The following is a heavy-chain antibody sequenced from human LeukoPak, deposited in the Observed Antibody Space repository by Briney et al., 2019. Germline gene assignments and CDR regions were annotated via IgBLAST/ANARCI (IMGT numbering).Heavy chain of an antibody. Sequence: PGGSLRLSCAASGFTFSNAWMSWVRQAPGKGLEWVGRIKSKTDGGTTDYAAPVKGRFTISRDDSKNTLYLQMNSLRAEDTAVYYCAKDRQVAHRSVEYYFDYWGQGTLVTVSS. CDR2: IKSKTDGGTT. V-gene: IGHV3-15*01. CDR3: AKDRQVAHRSVEYYFDY. J-gene: IGHJ4*02. CDR1: GFTFSNAW. D-gene: IGHD1-14*01.